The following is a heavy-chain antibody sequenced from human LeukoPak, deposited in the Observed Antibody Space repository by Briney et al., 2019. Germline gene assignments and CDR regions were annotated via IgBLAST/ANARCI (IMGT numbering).Heavy chain of an antibody. CDR3: ARISTVVTSDYYYYYGMDV. Sequence: SVKVSCKASGGTFSSYAISWVRQAPGQGLEWMGRIIPILGIANYAQEFQGRVTITADKSTSTAYMELSSLRSEDTAVYYCARISTVVTSDYYYYYGMDVWGQGTTVTVSS. CDR1: GGTFSSYA. V-gene: IGHV1-69*04. CDR2: IIPILGIA. D-gene: IGHD4-17*01. J-gene: IGHJ6*02.